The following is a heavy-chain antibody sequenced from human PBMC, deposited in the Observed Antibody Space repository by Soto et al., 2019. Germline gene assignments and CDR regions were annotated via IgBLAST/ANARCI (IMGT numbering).Heavy chain of an antibody. J-gene: IGHJ6*02. CDR1: GFTVSSNY. Sequence: GGSLRLSCAASGFTVSSNYMSWVRQAPGKGLEWVSVIYSGGSTYYADSVKGRFTISRDNSKNTLYLQMNSLRAEDTAVYYCATSTVTTYYYYGMDVWGQGTTVTVSS. V-gene: IGHV3-53*01. D-gene: IGHD4-17*01. CDR2: IYSGGST. CDR3: ATSTVTTYYYYGMDV.